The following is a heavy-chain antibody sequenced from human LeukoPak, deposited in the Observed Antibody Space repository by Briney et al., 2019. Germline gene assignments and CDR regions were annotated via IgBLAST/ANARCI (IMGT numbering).Heavy chain of an antibody. CDR1: GFTLRHFA. Sequence: GGSLRLSCAASGFTLRHFAMNWVRQAPGKGLEWVSSIASDGDTFYASSVKGRFTISRDISTNTLHLQMNSLRADDTAIYFCANEAHRHLDLHNWGQGTLVTVST. J-gene: IGHJ4*02. CDR2: IASDGDT. CDR3: ANEAHRHLDLHN. V-gene: IGHV3-23*01.